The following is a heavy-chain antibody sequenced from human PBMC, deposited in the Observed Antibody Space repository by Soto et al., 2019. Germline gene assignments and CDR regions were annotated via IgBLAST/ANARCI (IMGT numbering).Heavy chain of an antibody. Sequence: EVQLVESGGGLVQPGGSLRLSCTASGFTFSGFWMHWVRQAPGKGLVWVSRINGDGSVTNYADSVKGRFTISRDNAKNTLDLQMNSLRGEETAVSYCVRVKGTSGWGAFDYWGQGTLVTVSS. V-gene: IGHV3-74*01. CDR2: INGDGSVT. D-gene: IGHD6-19*01. CDR1: GFTFSGFW. J-gene: IGHJ4*02. CDR3: VRVKGTSGWGAFDY.